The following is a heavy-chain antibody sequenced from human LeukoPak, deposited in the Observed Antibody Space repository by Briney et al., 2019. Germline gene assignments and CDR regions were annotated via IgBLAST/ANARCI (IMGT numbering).Heavy chain of an antibody. D-gene: IGHD6-19*01. CDR1: GGSISSSNW. J-gene: IGHJ3*02. Sequence: PSETLSLTCAVSGGSISSSNWWSWVRQPPGKGLEWIGEIYHSGSTNYNPSLKSRVTISVDRSKNQFSLKLSSVTAADTAVYYCARDRGAVAGTDAFDIWGQGTMVTVSS. V-gene: IGHV4-4*02. CDR2: IYHSGST. CDR3: ARDRGAVAGTDAFDI.